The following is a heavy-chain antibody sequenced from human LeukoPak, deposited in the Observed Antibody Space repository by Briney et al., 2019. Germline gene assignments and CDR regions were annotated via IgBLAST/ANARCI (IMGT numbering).Heavy chain of an antibody. V-gene: IGHV3-11*01. CDR1: GFTFSDYY. D-gene: IGHD5-18*01. CDR3: ARGGRTQLWSY. CDR2: ISSSGSTI. J-gene: IGHJ4*02. Sequence: PGGSLRLSCAASGFTFSDYYMSWIRPAPGKGLEGVSYISSSGSTIYYADSVKGRFTISRDNAKTSLYLQMHSLRAEDTAVYYCARGGRTQLWSYWGQGTLVTVSS.